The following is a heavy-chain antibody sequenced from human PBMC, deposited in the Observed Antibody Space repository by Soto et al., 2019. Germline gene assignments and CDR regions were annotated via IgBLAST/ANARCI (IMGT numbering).Heavy chain of an antibody. CDR3: ASAGKVGNKRAFDI. D-gene: IGHD1-26*01. CDR2: LSAFNGNT. V-gene: IGHV1-18*04. Sequence: QVQLVQSGGEVKKPGASVKVSCKASGYTFTRYGISWVRQAPGQGLEWMGWLSAFNGNTNYSQKLQGRVTMNPNPSPDPTDMELMSLSSDEEAVYYFASAGKVGNKRAFDIWGQGTIVTVSS. J-gene: IGHJ3*02. CDR1: GYTFTRYG.